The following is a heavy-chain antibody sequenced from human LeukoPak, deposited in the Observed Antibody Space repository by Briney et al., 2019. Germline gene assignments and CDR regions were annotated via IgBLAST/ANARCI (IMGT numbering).Heavy chain of an antibody. J-gene: IGHJ3*02. D-gene: IGHD3-22*01. Sequence: SVKVSCKASGGTFSSYAISWVRQAPGQGLEWMGGIIPIFGTANYAQKFQGRVTITTDESTSTAYMELSSLRSEDTAVYYCARSRPHDSSGYYDAFDTWGQGTMVTVSS. CDR2: IIPIFGTA. V-gene: IGHV1-69*05. CDR3: ARSRPHDSSGYYDAFDT. CDR1: GGTFSSYA.